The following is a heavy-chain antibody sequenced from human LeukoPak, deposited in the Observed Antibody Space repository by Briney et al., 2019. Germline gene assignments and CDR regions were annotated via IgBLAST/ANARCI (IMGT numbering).Heavy chain of an antibody. CDR2: IYYSGST. Sequence: SETLSLTCTVSGGSISSGGYYWSWIRQHPGKGLEWIGYIYYSGSTYYNPSLKSRVTISVGTSKNQFSLKLSSVTAADTAVYYCAREGSSSWNAFDIWGQGTMVTVSS. CDR1: GGSISSGGYY. CDR3: AREGSSSWNAFDI. V-gene: IGHV4-31*03. D-gene: IGHD6-13*01. J-gene: IGHJ3*02.